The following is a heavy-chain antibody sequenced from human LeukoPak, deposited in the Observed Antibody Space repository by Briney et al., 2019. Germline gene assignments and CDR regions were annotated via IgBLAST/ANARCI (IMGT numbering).Heavy chain of an antibody. CDR2: IRTKAFGGTP. D-gene: IGHD1-26*01. CDR3: TRDGFGTVATGRYFDY. Sequence: GGSLRLSCIVSGFTFGDYAISWVRQAPGKGLEWVGFIRTKAFGGTPECAASVKGRFTISRDDSKSIVYLQMNSLKTEDTAVYYCTRDGFGTVATGRYFDYWGQGTLVTVSS. V-gene: IGHV3-49*04. J-gene: IGHJ4*02. CDR1: GFTFGDYA.